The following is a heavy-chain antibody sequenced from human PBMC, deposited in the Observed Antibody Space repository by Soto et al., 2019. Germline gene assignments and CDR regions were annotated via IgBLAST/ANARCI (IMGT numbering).Heavy chain of an antibody. J-gene: IGHJ4*02. CDR3: AKDGAPRYCGRSSCHPAGAY. Sequence: QVQLVESGGGVVQPGRSLRLSCAVSGFTFSNYGLHWVRQAPGKGLEWVAVISYDGSHKYYADSVKGRFTISRDNSNNLLDLQIDSLRAEDKAVYYCAKDGAPRYCGRSSCHPAGAYWGQGTLVTVSS. CDR2: ISYDGSHK. CDR1: GFTFSNYG. V-gene: IGHV3-30*18. D-gene: IGHD2-15*01.